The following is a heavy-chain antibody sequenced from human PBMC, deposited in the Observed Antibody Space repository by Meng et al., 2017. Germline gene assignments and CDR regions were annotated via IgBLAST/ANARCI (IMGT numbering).Heavy chain of an antibody. Sequence: VQLQGSRRGLVRPSETLSLTCTVSGGSVSSGSYYWSWIRQPPGKGLEWIGYIYYSGSTNYNPSLKSRVTISVDTSKNQFSLKLSSVTAADTAVYYCARDGATTVTTGWFDPWGQGTLVTVSS. CDR1: GGSVSSGSYY. J-gene: IGHJ5*02. V-gene: IGHV4-61*01. CDR2: IYYSGST. CDR3: ARDGATTVTTGWFDP. D-gene: IGHD4-17*01.